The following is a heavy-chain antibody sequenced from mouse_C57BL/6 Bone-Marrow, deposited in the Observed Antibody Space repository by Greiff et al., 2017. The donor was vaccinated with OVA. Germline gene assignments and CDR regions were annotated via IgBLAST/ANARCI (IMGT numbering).Heavy chain of an antibody. CDR2: ISSGGSYT. Sequence: EVKLMESGGDLVKPGGSLKLSCAASGFTLSSYGMSWVRQTPDKRLEWVATISSGGSYTYYPDSVKGRFTISRDNAKNTLYLQMSSLKSEDTAMYYCARWAVVARYFDVWGTGTTVTVSS. CDR1: GFTLSSYG. J-gene: IGHJ1*03. D-gene: IGHD1-1*01. CDR3: ARWAVVARYFDV. V-gene: IGHV5-6*01.